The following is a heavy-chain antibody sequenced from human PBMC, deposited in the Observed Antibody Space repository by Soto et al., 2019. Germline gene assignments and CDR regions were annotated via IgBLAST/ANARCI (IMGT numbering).Heavy chain of an antibody. CDR3: ARDSGSGDYEGAFDI. Sequence: GGSLRLSCAASGFTFSSYSMNWVRQAPGKGLEWVSYISSSSSTIYYADSVKGRFTISRDNAKNSLYLQMNSLRAEDTAVYYCARDSGSGDYEGAFDIWGQGTMVTVSS. V-gene: IGHV3-48*01. J-gene: IGHJ3*02. CDR1: GFTFSSYS. CDR2: ISSSSSTI. D-gene: IGHD4-17*01.